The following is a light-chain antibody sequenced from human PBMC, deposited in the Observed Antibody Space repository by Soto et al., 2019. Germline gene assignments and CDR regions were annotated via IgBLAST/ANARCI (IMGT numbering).Light chain of an antibody. CDR1: SSDISHYDY. CDR2: HVT. Sequence: QSVLTQPASVSGSPGQSITISCTVTSSDISHYDYVSWYQQHPGKAPKLMIYHVTYRPSGVSNRYSGSKSGNSASLTISGLQADDEADYYCCSLTTSHTYVFGSGTKVTVL. J-gene: IGLJ1*01. CDR3: CSLTTSHTYV. V-gene: IGLV2-14*03.